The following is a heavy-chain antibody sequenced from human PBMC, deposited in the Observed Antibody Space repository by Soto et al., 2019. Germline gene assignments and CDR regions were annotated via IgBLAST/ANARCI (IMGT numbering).Heavy chain of an antibody. CDR2: IKNSGST. CDR3: ATANKGAFASDTTFFDY. CDR1: GGSVTSSSYF. D-gene: IGHD1-26*01. J-gene: IGHJ4*02. Sequence: SETLSLTCTVSGGSVTSSSYFWDWIRQPPGKWLEWIGNIKNSGSTFYNPSLKSRVTTSLDTSKNQFSLKLTSVTAADTAVYFCATANKGAFASDTTFFDYWGPGILVTVYS. V-gene: IGHV4-39*01.